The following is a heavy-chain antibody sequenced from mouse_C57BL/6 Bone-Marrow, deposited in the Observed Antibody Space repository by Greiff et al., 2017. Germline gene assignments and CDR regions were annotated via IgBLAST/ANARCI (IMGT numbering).Heavy chain of an antibody. D-gene: IGHD1-1*01. Sequence: LQESDAELVKPGASVKISCKVSGYTFTDHTIHWMKQRPEQGLEWIGYIYPRDGSTKYNEKFKGKATLTADKSSSTAYMQLNSLTSEDSAVYFCARGLNYGSSYEDYWGQGTTLTVSS. V-gene: IGHV1-78*01. J-gene: IGHJ2*01. CDR3: ARGLNYGSSYEDY. CDR2: IYPRDGST. CDR1: GYTFTDHT.